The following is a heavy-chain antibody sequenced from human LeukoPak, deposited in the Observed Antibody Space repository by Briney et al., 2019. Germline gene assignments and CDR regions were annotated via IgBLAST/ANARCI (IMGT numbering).Heavy chain of an antibody. J-gene: IGHJ5*02. CDR3: AKDRNNILSGRRWFDP. CDR1: GFTFDDYA. V-gene: IGHV3-9*03. CDR2: ISWNSGSI. D-gene: IGHD3-9*01. Sequence: GGSLRLSCATSGFTFDDYAMHWVRQAPGKGLEWVSGISWNSGSIDYADSVKGRFIISRDNAKNSLYLQMNSLRTEDMAFYYCAKDRNNILSGRRWFDPWGQGTLVTVSS.